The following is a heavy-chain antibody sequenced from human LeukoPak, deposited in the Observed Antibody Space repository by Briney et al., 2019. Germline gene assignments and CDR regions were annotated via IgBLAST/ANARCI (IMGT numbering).Heavy chain of an antibody. CDR2: ISANNGNT. V-gene: IGHV1-18*01. J-gene: IGHJ6*02. Sequence: ASVKVSCKASGYTFTSYGVIWVRQAPGQGLEWMGWISANNGNTNYAQKLQGRVTMTTDTSTSTAYMELRSLRSDDTAVYYCAREGTNGQWLVHGSYYYYYGMDVWGQRTTVTVSS. CDR1: GYTFTSYG. D-gene: IGHD6-19*01. CDR3: AREGTNGQWLVHGSYYYYYGMDV.